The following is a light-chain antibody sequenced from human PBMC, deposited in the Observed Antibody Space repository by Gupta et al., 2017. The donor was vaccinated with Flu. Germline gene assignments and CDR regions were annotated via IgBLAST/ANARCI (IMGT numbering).Light chain of an antibody. CDR2: DVS. Sequence: TSNEVGAFSYVSRYHTQPGTAHKLMISDVSKRPAGVPDRFSGYKSGNTASLTVAGHQAEDEADYYCTSYAPVNDLLFGGGTKLTVL. CDR1: SNEVGAFSY. CDR3: TSYAPVNDLL. V-gene: IGLV2-8*01. J-gene: IGLJ2*01.